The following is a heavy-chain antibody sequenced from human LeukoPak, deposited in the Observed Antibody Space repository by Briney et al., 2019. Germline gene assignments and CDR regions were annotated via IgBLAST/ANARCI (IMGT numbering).Heavy chain of an antibody. J-gene: IGHJ4*02. Sequence: GGSLRLSCAASGFTFSSYAMSWVRQAPGKGLEWVGRIKSKTDGGTTDYAAPVKGRFTISRDDSKNTLYLQMNSLKTEDTAVYYCARRASSLGLYYFDYWGQGTLVTVSS. D-gene: IGHD6-13*01. V-gene: IGHV3-15*01. CDR1: GFTFSSYA. CDR3: ARRASSLGLYYFDY. CDR2: IKSKTDGGTT.